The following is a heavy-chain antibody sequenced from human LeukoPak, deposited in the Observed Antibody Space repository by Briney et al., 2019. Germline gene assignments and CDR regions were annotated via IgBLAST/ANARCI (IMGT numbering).Heavy chain of an antibody. CDR2: IYYSGST. V-gene: IGHV4-39*07. CDR3: ARGYGSGGEYYYYYMDV. D-gene: IGHD3-10*01. CDR1: GGSISRSSYY. J-gene: IGHJ6*03. Sequence: SETLSLTCTVSGGSISRSSYYWGWIRQPPGKGLEWIGSIYYSGSTNYNPSLKSRVTMSVDTSKNQFSLKLSSVTAADTAVYYCARGYGSGGEYYYYYMDVWGKGTTVTISS.